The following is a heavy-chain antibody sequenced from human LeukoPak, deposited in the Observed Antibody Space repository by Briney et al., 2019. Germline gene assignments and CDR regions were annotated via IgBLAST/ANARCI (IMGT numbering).Heavy chain of an antibody. Sequence: GGSLRLSCAASGFTFSSYGMHWVRQAPGKGLEWVAFLRYDGSNKYYADSVKGRFTISRDNSKNTLYLQMNSLRPEDTAVYYCAKDSKRWKTYYYEAGSYYFDYWGQGTRVTVSS. D-gene: IGHD3-10*01. V-gene: IGHV3-30*02. J-gene: IGHJ4*02. CDR3: AKDSKRWKTYYYEAGSYYFDY. CDR1: GFTFSSYG. CDR2: LRYDGSNK.